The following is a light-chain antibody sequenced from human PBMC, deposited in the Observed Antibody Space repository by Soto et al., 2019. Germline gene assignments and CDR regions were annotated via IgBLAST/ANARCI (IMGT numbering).Light chain of an antibody. CDR2: RIT. CDR1: SSNIGRNY. J-gene: IGLJ3*02. CDR3: AAWDDSLGGVL. V-gene: IGLV1-47*01. Sequence: QAVVTQPPSASGTPGQRVTISCSGNSSNIGRNYVNWYQVFPGSAPKLLIYRITQRPSGVPDRVSASKSGTSASLAISGLRPEDEADYYCAAWDDSLGGVLFGGGTKVTVL.